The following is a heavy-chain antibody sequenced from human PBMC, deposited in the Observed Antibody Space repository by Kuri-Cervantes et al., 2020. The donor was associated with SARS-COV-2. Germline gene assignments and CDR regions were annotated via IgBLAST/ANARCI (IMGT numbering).Heavy chain of an antibody. V-gene: IGHV1-24*01. CDR1: GYTLTELS. D-gene: IGHD6-13*01. J-gene: IGHJ4*02. CDR2: FDPEDGET. Sequence: ASVKVSCKVSGYTLTELSMHWVRQAPGKGLEWMGGFDPEDGETIYAQKFQGRVTMTEDTFTDTAYMELSSLRSEDTAVYYCATDHIAAAGLFDYWGQGTLVTVSS. CDR3: ATDHIAAAGLFDY.